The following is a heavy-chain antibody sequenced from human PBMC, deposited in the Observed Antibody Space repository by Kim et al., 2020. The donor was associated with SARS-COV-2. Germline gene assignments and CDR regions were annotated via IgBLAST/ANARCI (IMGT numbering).Heavy chain of an antibody. V-gene: IGHV4-4*07. CDR3: AREKYYYDSSGYFNGNAFDI. J-gene: IGHJ3*02. CDR2: IYTSGST. D-gene: IGHD3-22*01. Sequence: SETLSLTCTVSGGSISSYYWSWIRQPAGKGLEWIGRIYTSGSTNYNPSLKSRVTMSVDTSKNQFSLKLSSVTAADTAVYYCAREKYYYDSSGYFNGNAFDIWGQGTMVTVSS. CDR1: GGSISSYY.